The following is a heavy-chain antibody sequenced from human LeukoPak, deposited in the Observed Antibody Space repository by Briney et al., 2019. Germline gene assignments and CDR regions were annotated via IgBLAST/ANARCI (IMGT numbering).Heavy chain of an antibody. CDR2: ISGGGGST. Sequence: PGGSLRLSCAASQFTFSSYAMSWFRQAPGKGLEWVSGISGGGGSTYYADSVKGRFTISRDNSKSTLYLQMNSLRAEDTAVYYCARDFAYKKFDYWGQGTLVTVSS. J-gene: IGHJ4*02. V-gene: IGHV3-23*01. CDR1: QFTFSSYA. D-gene: IGHD2-21*01. CDR3: ARDFAYKKFDY.